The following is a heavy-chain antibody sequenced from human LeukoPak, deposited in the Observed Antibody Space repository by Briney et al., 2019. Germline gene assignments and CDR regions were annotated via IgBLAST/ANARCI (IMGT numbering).Heavy chain of an antibody. CDR2: ISSSGSTI. V-gene: IGHV3-48*03. CDR1: GFTFSTYA. CDR3: ASSQYYSGEPNWFDP. D-gene: IGHD2/OR15-2a*01. J-gene: IGHJ5*02. Sequence: GGSLRLSCAASGFTFSTYAMSWVRQAPGKGLEWVSYISSSGSTIYYADSVKGRFTISRDNAKNSLYLQMNSLRAEDTAVYYCASSQYYSGEPNWFDPWGQGTLVTVSS.